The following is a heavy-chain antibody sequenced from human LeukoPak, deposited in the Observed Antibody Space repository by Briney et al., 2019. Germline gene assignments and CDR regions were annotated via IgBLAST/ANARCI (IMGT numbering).Heavy chain of an antibody. CDR1: GGSISSGGYS. D-gene: IGHD6-13*01. Sequence: SQTLSLTCAVSGGSISSGGYSWSWIRQPPGKGLEWIGYMYHSGSTYYNPSLKSRVTISVDRSKNQFSLKLSSVTAADTAVYYCARGGAAADWFDPWGQGTLVTVSS. J-gene: IGHJ5*02. V-gene: IGHV4-30-2*01. CDR2: MYHSGST. CDR3: ARGGAAADWFDP.